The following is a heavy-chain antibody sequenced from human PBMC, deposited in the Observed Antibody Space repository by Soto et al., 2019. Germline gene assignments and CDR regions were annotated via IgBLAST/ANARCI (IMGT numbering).Heavy chain of an antibody. CDR1: GGSISSSSYY. CDR3: ASLGLGGYYYYGMDV. Sequence: SETLSLTCTVSGGSISSSSYYWGWIRQPPGKGLEWIGSIYYSGSTYYNPSLKSRVTISVDTSKNQFSLKLSSVTAADTAVYYSASLGLGGYYYYGMDVWGQGTTVTVSS. CDR2: IYYSGST. V-gene: IGHV4-39*01. D-gene: IGHD7-27*01. J-gene: IGHJ6*02.